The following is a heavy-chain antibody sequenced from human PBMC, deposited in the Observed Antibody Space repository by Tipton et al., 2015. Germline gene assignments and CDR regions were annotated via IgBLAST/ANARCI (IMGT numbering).Heavy chain of an antibody. CDR1: GFSVSTNY. CDR3: ARDGWEVKAYNYEAFDI. D-gene: IGHD5-24*01. V-gene: IGHV3-53*01. J-gene: IGHJ3*02. Sequence: VQLVQSGGGLIQPGGSLRLSCAASGFSVSTNYMTWVRQAPGKGLEWVSVTYGDGSTYFADSVQGRFTISRDNSKNTLYLQMNSLRAEDTAVYYCARDGWEVKAYNYEAFDIWGQGTMVIVSS. CDR2: TYGDGST.